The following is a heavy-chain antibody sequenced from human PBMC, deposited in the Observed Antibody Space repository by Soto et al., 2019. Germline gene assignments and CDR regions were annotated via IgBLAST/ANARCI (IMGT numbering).Heavy chain of an antibody. CDR1: GYTFTGYY. J-gene: IGHJ3*02. CDR3: ARDRGGGGGDDAFDI. D-gene: IGHD2-21*01. Sequence: QVQLVQSGAEVKKPGASVKVSCKASGYTFTGYYMHWVRQAPGQGLEWMGWINPNSGGTNYAQKFQGWVTMTRDTSISTAYMELSRLRSDDTAVYYCARDRGGGGGDDAFDIWGQGTMVTVSS. CDR2: INPNSGGT. V-gene: IGHV1-2*04.